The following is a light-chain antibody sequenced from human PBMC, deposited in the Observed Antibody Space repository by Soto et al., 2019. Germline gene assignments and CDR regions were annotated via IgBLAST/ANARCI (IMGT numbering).Light chain of an antibody. CDR3: QQYSRAPIT. CDR2: TAS. V-gene: IGKV3-20*01. J-gene: IGKJ5*01. CDR1: QSVSRNY. Sequence: EIVLTQATGTMSLSPLERAILSCRASQSVSRNYLAWYQQKPGQAPRLLIYTASRRATGIPDRFSGSGSGTDFTLTISRLEPEDSAVYYCQQYSRAPITFGQATRLEI.